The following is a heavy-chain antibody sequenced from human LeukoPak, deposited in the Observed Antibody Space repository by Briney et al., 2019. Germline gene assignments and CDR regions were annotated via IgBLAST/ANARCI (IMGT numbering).Heavy chain of an antibody. D-gene: IGHD1-26*01. J-gene: IGHJ4*02. V-gene: IGHV1-2*02. CDR1: GYTFTGYY. CDR2: INPNSDGT. CDR3: ARTVWEYGYIDY. Sequence: GASVKVSCKASGYTFTGYYMHWVRQAPGQGLEWMGWINPNSDGTNYAQKFQGRVTMTRDTSISTAYMELSRLKSDDTAVYYCARTVWEYGYIDYWGQGTLVTVSS.